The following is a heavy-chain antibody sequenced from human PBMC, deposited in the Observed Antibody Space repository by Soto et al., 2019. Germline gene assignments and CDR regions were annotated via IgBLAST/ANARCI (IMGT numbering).Heavy chain of an antibody. D-gene: IGHD2-2*01. CDR2: IIPIFGIP. CDR3: AREDRDRETGLVPAAIDGMDV. J-gene: IGHJ6*02. CDR1: GGTFSRYS. V-gene: IGHV1-69*08. Sequence: QVQLVQSGAEVKKPGSSVKVSCKASGGTFSRYSITWVRQAPGHGLEWIGRIIPIFGIPTYAQKFQGRVTFTAGESTSTAYMELSSLRSDDTAVYYCAREDRDRETGLVPAAIDGMDVWGQGTTVTVSS.